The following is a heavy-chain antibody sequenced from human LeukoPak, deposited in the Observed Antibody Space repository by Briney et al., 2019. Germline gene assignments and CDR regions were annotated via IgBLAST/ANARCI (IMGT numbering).Heavy chain of an antibody. D-gene: IGHD2-15*01. J-gene: IGHJ6*02. CDR3: AKDLNSFIVVVTIYGMDV. Sequence: PGGSLRLSCEISGFNFSHYGMHWVRQARGKGLEWVADISHDASNIYYADSVKGRFTISRDNAKNTLFLQLNSLRGDDTAVYYCAKDLNSFIVVVTIYGMDVWGQGTTVIVSS. CDR1: GFNFSHYG. V-gene: IGHV3-30*18. CDR2: ISHDASNI.